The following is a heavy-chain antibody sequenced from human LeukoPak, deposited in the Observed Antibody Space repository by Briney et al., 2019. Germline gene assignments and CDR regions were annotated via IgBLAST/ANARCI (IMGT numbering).Heavy chain of an antibody. Sequence: ASVKVSRKASGGTFSSYAISWVRQAPGQGLEWMGGIIPIFGTANYAQNFQGRVTITADNSTSTAYMELSSLRSEDTAVYDCARSSYGYLYFDYWGQGTLVTVSS. J-gene: IGHJ4*02. D-gene: IGHD5-18*01. CDR3: ARSSYGYLYFDY. CDR2: IIPIFGTA. CDR1: GGTFSSYA. V-gene: IGHV1-69*06.